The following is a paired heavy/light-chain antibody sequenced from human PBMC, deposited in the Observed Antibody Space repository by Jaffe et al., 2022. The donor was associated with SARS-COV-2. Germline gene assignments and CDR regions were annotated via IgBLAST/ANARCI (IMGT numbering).Light chain of an antibody. CDR2: RST. J-gene: IGLJ1*01. CDR3: AAWDDSLSGYV. Sequence: QSVLTQPPSASGTPGQRVTISCSGSSSNIGSNSVSWYQQLPGTAPKLLIYRSTQRPSGVPDRVSGSKSGTSASLAISGLRSEDEADYYCAAWDDSLSGYVFGTGTKVTVL. V-gene: IGLV1-47*01. CDR1: SSNIGSNS.
Heavy chain of an antibody. CDR2: INGDGSST. CDR1: GFTFSSYW. V-gene: IGHV3-74*01. J-gene: IGHJ6*02. Sequence: EVQLVESGGGLVQPGGSLRLSCAASGFTFSSYWMHWVRQVPGEGLVWVSRINGDGSSTNYADSVKGRFAISRDNAKNTLYLQMSSLRVDDTAVYYCARPVESAVRNSVDVWGQGTTVTVSS. D-gene: IGHD1-7*01. CDR3: ARPVESAVRNSVDV.